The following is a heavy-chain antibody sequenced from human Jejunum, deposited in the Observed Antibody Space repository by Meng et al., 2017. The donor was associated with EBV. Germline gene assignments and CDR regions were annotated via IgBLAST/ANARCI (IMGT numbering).Heavy chain of an antibody. Sequence: QVQLVHSGAEVKKPGASVKVSCKTSGYTFTSFDINWVRQAPGQGLEWMGCMNPNSGYTVYAQKCQGRVAMTRDTSMSTVFMELTSLRSEDTAMYYCARERGGSGSPDYWGQGPLVTVYS. D-gene: IGHD3-10*01. CDR1: GYTFTSFD. CDR3: ARERGGSGSPDY. CDR2: MNPNSGYT. V-gene: IGHV1-8*01. J-gene: IGHJ4*02.